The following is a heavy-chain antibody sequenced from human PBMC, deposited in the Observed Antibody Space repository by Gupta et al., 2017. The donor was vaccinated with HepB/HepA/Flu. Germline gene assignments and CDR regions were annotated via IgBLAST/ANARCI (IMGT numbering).Heavy chain of an antibody. J-gene: IGHJ6*02. CDR2: ISWNARTI. CDR1: GFTFDDSA. CDR3: ARGLDTAMVFWNYRGTDV. D-gene: IGHD5-18*01. Sequence: EVQLAESGGGLVQPGWSIRLSCAAYGFTFDDSAIPWVRLAPGKGLEWFLGISWNARTIGYADSVKGRFTISRDNAKNSVYLQMNSLRADDTALYYCARGLDTAMVFWNYRGTDVWGQGTTVTVSS. V-gene: IGHV3-9*01.